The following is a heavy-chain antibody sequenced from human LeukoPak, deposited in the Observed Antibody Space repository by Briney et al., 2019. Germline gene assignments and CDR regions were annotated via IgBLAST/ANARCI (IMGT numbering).Heavy chain of an antibody. V-gene: IGHV3-53*01. Sequence: GGSLRLSCKVSGFTVSSNSWSWVRQAPGKGLDWVSFISSGGNTDHSDSVKGRFTISRDNSKNTLYLQMNSLRAEDTAIYYCARRAGEYSHPYDYWGQGTLVTVSS. D-gene: IGHD4-17*01. CDR1: GFTVSSNS. CDR3: ARRAGEYSHPYDY. CDR2: ISSGGNT. J-gene: IGHJ4*02.